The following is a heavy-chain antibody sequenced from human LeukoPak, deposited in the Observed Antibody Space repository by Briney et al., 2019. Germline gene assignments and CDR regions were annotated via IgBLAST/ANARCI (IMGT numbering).Heavy chain of an antibody. V-gene: IGHV4-4*07. J-gene: IGHJ5*02. D-gene: IGHD3-9*01. CDR1: GGSISSYY. CDR3: GRELRYFDWLLYWFDP. CDR2: IYTSGST. Sequence: SETLSLTCTVSGGSISSYYWSWIRQPAGKGLEWIGRIYTSGSTNYNPSLKSRVTMSVDTSKNQFSLKLSSVTAADTAVCYCGRELRYFDWLLYWFDPWGQGTLVTVSS.